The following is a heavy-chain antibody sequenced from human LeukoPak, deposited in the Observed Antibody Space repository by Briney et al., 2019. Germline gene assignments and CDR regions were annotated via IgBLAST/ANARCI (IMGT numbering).Heavy chain of an antibody. CDR2: IYYSGST. CDR1: GGSISSYY. CDR3: ASGHQGAAFLDY. V-gene: IGHV4-59*01. D-gene: IGHD2-15*01. Sequence: PSETLSLTCTVSGGSISSYYWSWVRQPPGKGLEWIGYIYYSGSTNYNPSLKSRVTISVDTSKNQFSLKLSSVTAADTAVYYCASGHQGAAFLDYWGQGTLVTVSS. J-gene: IGHJ4*02.